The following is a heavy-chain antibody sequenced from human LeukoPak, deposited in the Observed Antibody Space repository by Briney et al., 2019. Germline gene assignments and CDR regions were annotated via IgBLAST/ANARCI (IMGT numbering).Heavy chain of an antibody. CDR2: IYYSGST. CDR3: ARHLRAYGTMGYYYYYMDV. CDR1: GGPISSSTYY. J-gene: IGHJ6*03. Sequence: SETLSLTCTVSGGPISSSTYYWSWIRQPPGKGLEWIGSIYYSGSTYYNPSLKSRVTISVDTSKNQFSLKLSSVTAADTAVYYCARHLRAYGTMGYYYYYMDVWGKGTTVTISS. V-gene: IGHV4-39*01. D-gene: IGHD3-10*01.